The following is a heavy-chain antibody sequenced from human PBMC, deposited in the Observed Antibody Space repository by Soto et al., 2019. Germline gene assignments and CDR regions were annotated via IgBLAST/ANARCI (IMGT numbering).Heavy chain of an antibody. CDR1: GFTVSSNY. CDR2: IYSGGST. Sequence: GGSLRLSCAASGFTVSSNYMSWVRQAPGKGLEWVSVIYSGGSTYYADSVKGRFTISRDNSKNKLYLQMNSLRAEDTAVYYCARGRGVAARRFGDDYYFDYWGQGTLVTVSS. J-gene: IGHJ4*02. V-gene: IGHV3-66*01. CDR3: ARGRGVAARRFGDDYYFDY. D-gene: IGHD6-6*01.